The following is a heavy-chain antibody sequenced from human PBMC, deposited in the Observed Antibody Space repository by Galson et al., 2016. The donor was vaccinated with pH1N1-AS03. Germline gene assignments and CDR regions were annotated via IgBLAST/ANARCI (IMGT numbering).Heavy chain of an antibody. V-gene: IGHV1-2*04. J-gene: IGHJ6*02. CDR1: GYIFTGFY. D-gene: IGHD1-26*01. CDR2: INPNNGVT. Sequence: SVKVSCKASGYIFTGFYVHWVRQAPGQGLEWMGWINPNNGVTNYAQKFQAWVTMTGDTSISTAYMELYGLKSDDTAVYYCAGDPRGPCSSATCATTYYFGRDVWGQGTTVIVSS. CDR3: AGDPRGPCSSATCATTYYFGRDV.